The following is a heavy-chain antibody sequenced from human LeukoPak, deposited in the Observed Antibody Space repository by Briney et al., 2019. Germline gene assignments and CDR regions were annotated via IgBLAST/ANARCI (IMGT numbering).Heavy chain of an antibody. Sequence: SETLSLTCTVSGGSISSSSYYWGWIRQPPGKGLEWIGSIYYSGSTYYNPSLKSRVTISVDTSKNQFSLKLSSVTAADTAEYYCARLVIDAFDIWGQGTMVTVSS. CDR1: GGSISSSSYY. CDR3: ARLVIDAFDI. CDR2: IYYSGST. J-gene: IGHJ3*02. D-gene: IGHD3-22*01. V-gene: IGHV4-39*01.